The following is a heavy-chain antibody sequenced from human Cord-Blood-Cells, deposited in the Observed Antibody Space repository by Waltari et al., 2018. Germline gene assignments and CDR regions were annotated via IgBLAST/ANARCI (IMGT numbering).Heavy chain of an antibody. CDR2: IYYSGST. CDR3: ARQAGATAFDI. V-gene: IGHV4-39*07. J-gene: IGHJ3*02. CDR1: GGSLSSSSSY. D-gene: IGHD1-26*01. Sequence: QLQLQESGPGLVKPSETLSLTCPVSGGSLSSSSSYWGWIRQPPGKGLEWIGSIYYSGSTYYNPSLKSRVTISVDTSKNQFSLKLSSVTAADTAVYYCARQAGATAFDIWGQGTMVTVSS.